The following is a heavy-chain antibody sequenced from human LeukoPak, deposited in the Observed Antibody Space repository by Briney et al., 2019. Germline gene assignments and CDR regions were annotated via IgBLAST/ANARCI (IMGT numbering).Heavy chain of an antibody. CDR2: MYSDGRT. Sequence: GGSLRLSCAASGITISGNHMNWVRQPPGKGLDWVSVMYSDGRTDHADSVKARFTISRDKSKNTLNVQMNSLRVEDTAVYYFARGIRDQLAPNYYYYGLDVWGQGTTVTVSS. CDR3: ARGIRDQLAPNYYYYGLDV. J-gene: IGHJ6*02. D-gene: IGHD2-2*01. V-gene: IGHV3-53*01. CDR1: GITISGNH.